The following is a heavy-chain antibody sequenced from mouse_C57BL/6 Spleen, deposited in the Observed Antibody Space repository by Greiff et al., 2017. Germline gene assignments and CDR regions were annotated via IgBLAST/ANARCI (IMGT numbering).Heavy chain of an antibody. D-gene: IGHD1-1*01. CDR1: GFTFSDYG. CDR3: ARGGYYGSSPIV. J-gene: IGHJ1*03. V-gene: IGHV5-17*01. Sequence: EVMLVESGGGLVKPGGSLKLSCAASGFTFSDYGMHWVRQAPEKGLEWVAYISSGSSTIYYADTVKGRFTISRDNAKNTLFLQMTSLRSEDTAMYYCARGGYYGSSPIVWGTGTTVTVSS. CDR2: ISSGSSTI.